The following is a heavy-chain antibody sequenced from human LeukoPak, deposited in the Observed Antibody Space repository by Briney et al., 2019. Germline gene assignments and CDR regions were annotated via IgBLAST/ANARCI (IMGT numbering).Heavy chain of an antibody. Sequence: PSETLSLTCTVSGGSISSSSYYWGWIRQPPGKGLEWIGSIHYSGSTYYNPSLKSRVTISVDTSKNQFSLKLNSVTAADTAVYYCASPSYCTSTSCLRWYYWGQGTLVTLSS. D-gene: IGHD2-2*01. V-gene: IGHV4-39*01. CDR2: IHYSGST. CDR3: ASPSYCTSTSCLRWYY. CDR1: GGSISSSSYY. J-gene: IGHJ4*02.